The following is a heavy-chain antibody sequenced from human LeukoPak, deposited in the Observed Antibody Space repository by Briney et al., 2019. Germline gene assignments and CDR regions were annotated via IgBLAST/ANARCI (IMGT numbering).Heavy chain of an antibody. V-gene: IGHV4-39*01. CDR3: ASQLDTTGYYVGFFDS. Sequence: SETLSLTCTVSGGSISGSSYYWAWIRQPPGKGLEWIGSTYYSGNAFYNASLKSRVTILVDTSKNQFSLEVDSVTAADTAMYYCASQLDTTGYYVGFFDSWGQGALVTVSS. J-gene: IGHJ4*02. D-gene: IGHD3-9*01. CDR2: TYYSGNA. CDR1: GGSISGSSYY.